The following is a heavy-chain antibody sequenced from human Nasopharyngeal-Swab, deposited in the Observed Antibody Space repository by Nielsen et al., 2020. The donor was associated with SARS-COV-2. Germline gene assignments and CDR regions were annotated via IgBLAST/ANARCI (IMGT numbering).Heavy chain of an antibody. CDR3: ARAGRVGDAYTGLDV. CDR1: GFTFSSYW. Sequence: GSLRLSCAASGFTFSSYWMSWIRQAPGKGLEWIGEINHNERTNYNPSLKSRIAMLVDTSNNQVSLKVSSVSAGDTAVYYCARAGRVGDAYTGLDVWGQGTTVTVSS. V-gene: IGHV4-34*01. CDR2: INHNERT. J-gene: IGHJ6*02. D-gene: IGHD5-24*01.